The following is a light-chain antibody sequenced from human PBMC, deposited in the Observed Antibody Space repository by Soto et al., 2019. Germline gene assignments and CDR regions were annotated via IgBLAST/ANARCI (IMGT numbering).Light chain of an antibody. CDR1: QGISNY. CDR2: GAS. V-gene: IGKV1-9*01. J-gene: IGKJ3*01. CDR3: QQLFRCPRT. Sequence: IQLTQSPSSLSASVGDRVTITCRASQGISNYLAWYQQKPGKAPKLLIYGASTLPSGVPARFGGSGSGTDFTLTLSSLQPEDFESYYCQQLFRCPRTFGPGTKVDIK.